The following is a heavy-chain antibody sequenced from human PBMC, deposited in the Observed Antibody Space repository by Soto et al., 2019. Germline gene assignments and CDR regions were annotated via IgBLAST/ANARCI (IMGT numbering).Heavy chain of an antibody. V-gene: IGHV3-30*18. J-gene: IGHJ4*02. CDR3: AKGKLKLDTAMVFDY. D-gene: IGHD5-18*01. Sequence: PGGSLRLSCAASGFTFSSYGMHWVRQAPGKGLEWVAVISYDGSNKYYADSVKGRFTISRDNSKNTLYLQMNSLRAEDTAVYYCAKGKLKLDTAMVFDYWGQGTLVTVSS. CDR2: ISYDGSNK. CDR1: GFTFSSYG.